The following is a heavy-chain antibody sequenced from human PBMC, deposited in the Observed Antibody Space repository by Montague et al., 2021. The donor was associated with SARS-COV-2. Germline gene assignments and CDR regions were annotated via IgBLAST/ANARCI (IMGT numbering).Heavy chain of an antibody. J-gene: IGHJ4*02. D-gene: IGHD5-12*01. V-gene: IGHV3-21*01. CDR1: GFTFNSYS. CDR3: YSGYDFGY. Sequence: SLRLSCAASGFTFNSYSMNWVRQAPGKGLEWVSSISNTSTSIYYADSVKGRFTISRDNAKNSLYLQMNSLRAEDTAVYYCYSGYDFGYWGQGTLVTVSS. CDR2: ISNTSTSI.